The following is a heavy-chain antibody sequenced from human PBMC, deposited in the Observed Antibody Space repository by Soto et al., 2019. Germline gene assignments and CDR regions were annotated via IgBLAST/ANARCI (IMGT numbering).Heavy chain of an antibody. Sequence: APVKVSCKASGYTFTSYYMQWVRQAPGQGLEWMGIINPSGGSTSYAQKFQGRVTMTRDTSTSTVYMELSSLRSEDTAVYYCARDMVRFLEWLLPEFNRYYYYYGMDVWGQGTTVTVSS. CDR3: ARDMVRFLEWLLPEFNRYYYYYGMDV. CDR1: GYTFTSYY. D-gene: IGHD3-3*01. V-gene: IGHV1-46*01. CDR2: INPSGGST. J-gene: IGHJ6*02.